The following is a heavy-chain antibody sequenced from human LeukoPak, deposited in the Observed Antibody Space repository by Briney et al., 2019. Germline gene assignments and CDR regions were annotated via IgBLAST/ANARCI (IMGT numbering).Heavy chain of an antibody. Sequence: EASVKVSCKASGYTFTGYYMHWVRQAPGQGLEWMGWINPNSGVTNFTQKFRGRVTMTRDTSISTAYMELSRLRSDDTAVYYCARDREPGPAAQIDHWGQGTLVTVSS. D-gene: IGHD5-24*01. V-gene: IGHV1-2*02. J-gene: IGHJ4*02. CDR2: INPNSGVT. CDR1: GYTFTGYY. CDR3: ARDREPGPAAQIDH.